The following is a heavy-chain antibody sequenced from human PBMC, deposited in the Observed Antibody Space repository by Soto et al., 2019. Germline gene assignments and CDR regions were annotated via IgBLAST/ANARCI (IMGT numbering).Heavy chain of an antibody. CDR1: GGSVSSGSYY. D-gene: IGHD2-2*01. V-gene: IGHV4-61*01. CDR3: ASGGEVPAGQIDY. Sequence: QVQLQESGPGLVKPSETLSLTCTVSGGSVSSGSYYWSWIRQPPGKGLEGIGYIYYSGSTNYNPSLKSRVTISVDTSKNQFSLKLSSVTAADTAVYYCASGGEVPAGQIDYWGQGTLVTVSS. J-gene: IGHJ4*02. CDR2: IYYSGST.